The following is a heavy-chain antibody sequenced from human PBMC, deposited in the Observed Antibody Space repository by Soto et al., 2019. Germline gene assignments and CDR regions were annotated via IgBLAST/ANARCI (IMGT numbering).Heavy chain of an antibody. V-gene: IGHV3-23*01. CDR2: ISGAGVST. Sequence: GGSLRLSCAASGFTFSSYWMSWVRQAPGKGLEWVSTISGAGVSTYYADSVKGRFTISRDNSKNMLYLQMNSLGAEDTAVYYCAKGAGNPRRNFDYWGQGTLVTVSS. CDR3: AKGAGNPRRNFDY. J-gene: IGHJ4*02. CDR1: GFTFSSYW. D-gene: IGHD6-13*01.